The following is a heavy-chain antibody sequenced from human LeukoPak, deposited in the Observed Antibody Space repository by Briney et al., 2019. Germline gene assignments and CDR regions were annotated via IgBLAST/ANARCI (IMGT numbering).Heavy chain of an antibody. CDR1: GFTFSSYG. V-gene: IGHV3-30*18. CDR2: ISYDGSNK. D-gene: IGHD2-21*02. CDR3: AKYSLAYCGGGCYSTLDY. J-gene: IGHJ4*02. Sequence: GRSLRLSCAASGFTFSSYGMHWVRQAPGKGLEWVAVISYDGSNKYYADSVKGRFTISRDNSKNTLYLQMNSLRAEDTAVYYCAKYSLAYCGGGCYSTLDYWGQGTLVTVSS.